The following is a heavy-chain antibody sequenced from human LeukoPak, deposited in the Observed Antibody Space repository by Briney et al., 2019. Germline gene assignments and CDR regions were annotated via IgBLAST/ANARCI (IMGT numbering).Heavy chain of an antibody. V-gene: IGHV3-74*01. D-gene: IGHD3-3*01. CDR2: INSDGSNT. Sequence: GGSLRLSCAASGFTFSTYWMHWVRQAPGKGLVWVSRINSDGSNTTYADSVKGRFTISRDNAKNTLYLQMDSLRAEDTAVYYCARATYYDFWIDYWGQGTLVTVSS. CDR1: GFTFSTYW. J-gene: IGHJ4*02. CDR3: ARATYYDFWIDY.